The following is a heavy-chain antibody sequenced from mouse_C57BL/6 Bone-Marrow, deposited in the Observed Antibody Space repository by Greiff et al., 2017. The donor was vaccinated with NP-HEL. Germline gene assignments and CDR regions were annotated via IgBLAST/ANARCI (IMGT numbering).Heavy chain of an antibody. Sequence: EVHLVESGGGLVQPKGSLKLSCAASGFSFNTYAMNWVRQAPGKGLEWVARIRSKSNNYATYYADSVKDRFTISRDDSESMLYLQMNNLKTEDTAMYYCVLITTVVATPYWGQGTLVTVSA. CDR2: IRSKSNNYAT. J-gene: IGHJ3*01. V-gene: IGHV10-1*01. CDR3: VLITTVVATPY. CDR1: GFSFNTYA. D-gene: IGHD1-1*01.